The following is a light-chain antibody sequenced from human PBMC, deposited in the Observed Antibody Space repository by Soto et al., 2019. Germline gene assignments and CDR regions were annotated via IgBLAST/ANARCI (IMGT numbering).Light chain of an antibody. CDR3: QHSYNTPRT. V-gene: IGKV1-39*01. CDR1: QTISNF. Sequence: DIEMTQSPSSLSATVGDRVTVTCRASQTISNFLNWYQQTPGKAPTLLIYGASNLQSGVPSRFSGSVSGTDFTLTISSLQPEDFATYFCQHSYNTPRTFGQGTKVDIK. J-gene: IGKJ1*01. CDR2: GAS.